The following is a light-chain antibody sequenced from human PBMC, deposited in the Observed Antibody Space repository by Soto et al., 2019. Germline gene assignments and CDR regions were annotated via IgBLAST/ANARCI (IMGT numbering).Light chain of an antibody. J-gene: IGKJ1*01. CDR2: DAS. V-gene: IGKV3-15*01. CDR3: QQYGSSGT. CDR1: QSVSGN. Sequence: EVVMTQSPATLSVSPGERATLSCRASQSVSGNLAWYQQKPGQAPRLLIFDASTRATGIPGRFSGSGSGTEFTLTISRLEPEDFAVYYCQQYGSSGTFGQGTKVDI.